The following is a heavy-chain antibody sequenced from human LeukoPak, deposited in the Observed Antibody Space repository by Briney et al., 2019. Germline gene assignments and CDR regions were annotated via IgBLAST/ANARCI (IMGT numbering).Heavy chain of an antibody. CDR2: ITPIFGTA. CDR3: ARANLEFGGSPQVYYYYGMDV. CDR1: GGTFSSYA. Sequence: ASVKVSCKASGGTFSSYAISWVRQAPGQGLEWMGGITPIFGTANYAQKFQGRVTITADESTSTAYMELSSLRSEDTAVYYCARANLEFGGSPQVYYYYGMDVWGKGTTVTVSS. D-gene: IGHD2-15*01. V-gene: IGHV1-69*13. J-gene: IGHJ6*04.